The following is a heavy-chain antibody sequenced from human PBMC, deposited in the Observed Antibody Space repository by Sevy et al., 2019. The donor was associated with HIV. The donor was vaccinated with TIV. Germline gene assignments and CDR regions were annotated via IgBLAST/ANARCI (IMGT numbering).Heavy chain of an antibody. CDR1: GFTFSNAW. CDR2: IKSKSDGGTR. V-gene: IGHV3-15*01. J-gene: IGHJ6*03. Sequence: GGSLRLSCAASGFTFSNAWMSWVRQGPGKGLEWVGRIKSKSDGGTREYAAPVKGRFTISRDDSKNTLYLQVNSLETEDTALYYCTTYPRFGGNYYIDFWGKGTTVTVSS. D-gene: IGHD3-10*01. CDR3: TTYPRFGGNYYIDF.